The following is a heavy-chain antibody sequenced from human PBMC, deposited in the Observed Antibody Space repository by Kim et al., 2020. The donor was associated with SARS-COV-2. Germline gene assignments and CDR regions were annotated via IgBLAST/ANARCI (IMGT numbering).Heavy chain of an antibody. Sequence: SETLSLTCTVSDGSIRLSSSYWGWVRQAPGKGLEWIGSIYYTGKTHYNPSLKSRVTLSVDSPKNQISLKLSSVTAADTSVYYCVHSPDYLWGTYRYAGWFDPWGQGILVIVSS. CDR3: VHSPDYLWGTYRYAGWFDP. CDR2: IYYTGKT. V-gene: IGHV4-39*01. D-gene: IGHD3-16*02. CDR1: DGSIRLSSSY. J-gene: IGHJ5*02.